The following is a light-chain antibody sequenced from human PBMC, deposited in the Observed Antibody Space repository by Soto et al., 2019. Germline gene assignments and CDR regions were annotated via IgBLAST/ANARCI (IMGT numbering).Light chain of an antibody. CDR3: YSFTRTSTSLFV. CDR1: SRDIGTSNL. V-gene: IGLV2-23*02. J-gene: IGLJ1*01. CDR2: EVT. Sequence: QSALTQPASVSGSPGQSITISCTGTSRDIGTSNLVSWYQQYPGKAPKLMIYEVTKRPSGISYRFSGSKSGNTASLTISGLQPEDEPDSYCYSFTRTSTSLFVFGTGTKVTV.